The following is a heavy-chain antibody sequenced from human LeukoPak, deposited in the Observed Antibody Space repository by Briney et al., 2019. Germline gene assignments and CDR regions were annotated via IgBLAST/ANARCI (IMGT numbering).Heavy chain of an antibody. CDR1: GASISSYY. CDR2: IYTSGST. J-gene: IGHJ4*02. CDR3: ARVRYSSGPSPFDY. D-gene: IGHD6-19*01. Sequence: SETLSLTCTVSGASISSYYWSWIRQPAGKGLEWIGRIYTSGSTNYNPSLKSRVTMSVDTSKNQFSLKLSSVTAADTAVYYCARVRYSSGPSPFDYWGQGTLVTVSS. V-gene: IGHV4-4*07.